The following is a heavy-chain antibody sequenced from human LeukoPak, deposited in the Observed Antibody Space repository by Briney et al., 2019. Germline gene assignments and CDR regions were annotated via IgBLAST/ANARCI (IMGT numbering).Heavy chain of an antibody. CDR3: AKDRARGYSYGLPIDY. CDR1: GFTFSSYA. CDR2: ISGSGGST. Sequence: SGGSLRLSCAASGFTFSSYAMSWVRQAPGKGLEWVSAISGSGGSTYYADSVKGRFTISRDNSKNTLYLQMNSLRAEDTAVYYCAKDRARGYSYGLPIDYWGQGTLVTVSS. V-gene: IGHV3-23*01. J-gene: IGHJ4*02. D-gene: IGHD5-18*01.